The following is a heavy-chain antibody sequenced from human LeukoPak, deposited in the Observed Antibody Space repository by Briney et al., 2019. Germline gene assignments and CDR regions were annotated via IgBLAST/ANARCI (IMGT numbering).Heavy chain of an antibody. CDR1: GYTFTSYG. Sequence: ASVKVSCKASGYTFTSYGISWVRQAPGQGLEWMGWISAYNGNTNYAQRLQGRVTMTTDTSTSTAYMELRSLRSDDTAVYYCARPNNLYSGYGFSNWFDPWGQGTLVTVSS. D-gene: IGHD5-12*01. J-gene: IGHJ5*02. CDR3: ARPNNLYSGYGFSNWFDP. V-gene: IGHV1-18*01. CDR2: ISAYNGNT.